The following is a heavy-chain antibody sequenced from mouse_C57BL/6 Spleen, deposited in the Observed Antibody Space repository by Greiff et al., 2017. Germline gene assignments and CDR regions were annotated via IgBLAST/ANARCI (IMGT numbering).Heavy chain of an antibody. CDR2: INPSNGGT. V-gene: IGHV1-53*01. CDR3: ARGALDYGSSYAAY. J-gene: IGHJ3*01. D-gene: IGHD1-1*01. CDR1: GYTFTSYW. Sequence: QVQLQQPGTELVKPGASVKLSCKASGYTFTSYWMHWVKQRPGHGLEWIGNINPSNGGTNYNEKFKGKATLTVDKSSSTAYMQLSSLTSEDSAVYYCARGALDYGSSYAAYWGQGTLVTVSA.